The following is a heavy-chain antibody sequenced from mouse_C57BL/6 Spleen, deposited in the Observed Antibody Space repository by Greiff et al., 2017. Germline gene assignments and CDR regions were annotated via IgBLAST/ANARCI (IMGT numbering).Heavy chain of an antibody. Sequence: VQLQQPGAELVKPGASVKLSCKASGYTFTSYWMHWVKQRPGQGLEWIGMIHPNSGSTNYNEKFKSKATLTVDKSSSTAYMQLSSLTSEDSAVYYCARDYFYDYGVYYAMDYWGQGTSVTVSS. V-gene: IGHV1-64*01. CDR2: IHPNSGST. J-gene: IGHJ4*01. CDR1: GYTFTSYW. D-gene: IGHD2-4*01. CDR3: ARDYFYDYGVYYAMDY.